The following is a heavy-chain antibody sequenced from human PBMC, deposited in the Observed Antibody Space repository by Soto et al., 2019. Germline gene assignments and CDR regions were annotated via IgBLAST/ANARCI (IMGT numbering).Heavy chain of an antibody. CDR1: GYSISSGYY. Sequence: DTLSLTCAVSGYSISSGYYWGWIRQPPGKGLEWIGSIYHSGSTYYNPSLKSRVTISVDTSKNQFSLKLSSVTAADTAVYYCARGMSHCTSTSCYNYIDDWGQGTLVTV. CDR2: IYHSGST. D-gene: IGHD2-2*02. CDR3: ARGMSHCTSTSCYNYIDD. J-gene: IGHJ4*02. V-gene: IGHV4-38-2*01.